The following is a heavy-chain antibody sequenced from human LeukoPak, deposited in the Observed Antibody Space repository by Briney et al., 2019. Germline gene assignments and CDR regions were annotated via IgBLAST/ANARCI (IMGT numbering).Heavy chain of an antibody. CDR1: GFTFSSYS. CDR2: ISSSSSTI. J-gene: IGHJ6*04. D-gene: IGHD3-10*02. V-gene: IGHV3-48*04. CDR3: AGLGITMIGGV. Sequence: GGSLRLSCAASGFTFSSYSMNWVRQAPGKGLEWVSKISSSSSTIYYADSVKGRFTISRDNAKNSLYLQMNSLRAEDTAVYYCAGLGITMIGGVWGKGTTVTISS.